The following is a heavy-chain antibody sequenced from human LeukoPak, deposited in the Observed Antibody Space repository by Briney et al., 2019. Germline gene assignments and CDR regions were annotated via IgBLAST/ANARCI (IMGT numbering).Heavy chain of an antibody. Sequence: SETLSPTCTVSGGSISSYYWSWIRQPPGKGLERIGYIYYSGSTNYNPSLKSRVTISVDTSKNQFSLKLSSVTAADTAVYYCARDLRSFSIWGQGTLVTVSS. J-gene: IGHJ4*02. D-gene: IGHD3-3*02. CDR2: IYYSGST. CDR3: ARDLRSFSI. V-gene: IGHV4-59*01. CDR1: GGSISSYY.